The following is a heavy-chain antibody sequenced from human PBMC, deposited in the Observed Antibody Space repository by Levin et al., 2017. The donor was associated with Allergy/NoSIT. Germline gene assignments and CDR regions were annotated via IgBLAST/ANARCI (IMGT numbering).Heavy chain of an antibody. V-gene: IGHV4-59*01. CDR2: IYYSGST. Sequence: SETLSLTCTVSGGSISSYYWSWIRQPPGKGLEWIGYIYYSGSTNYNPSLKSRVTISVDTSKNQFSLKLSSVTAADTAVYYCARGLVIAAAAPIFDYWGQGTLVTVSS. CDR3: ARGLVIAAAAPIFDY. D-gene: IGHD6-13*01. CDR1: GGSISSYY. J-gene: IGHJ4*02.